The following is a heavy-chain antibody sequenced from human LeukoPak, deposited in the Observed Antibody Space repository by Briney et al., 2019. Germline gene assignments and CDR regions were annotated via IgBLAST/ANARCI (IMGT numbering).Heavy chain of an antibody. V-gene: IGHV1-2*06. D-gene: IGHD3-10*01. CDR1: GYTFSDYS. J-gene: IGHJ4*02. CDR3: ARGGSGSGYLYYFDS. Sequence: ASVKVSCKASGYTFSDYSIHWVRQAPGQGLEWMGRINSNSGGTSYAQNFQGRVTMTSDTSITTAYMEVSGLTSDDTAVYYCARGGSGSGYLYYFDSWGQGTLVSVSS. CDR2: INSNSGGT.